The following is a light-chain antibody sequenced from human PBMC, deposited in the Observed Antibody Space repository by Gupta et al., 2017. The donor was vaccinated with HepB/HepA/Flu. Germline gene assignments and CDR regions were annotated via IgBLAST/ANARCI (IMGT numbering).Light chain of an antibody. CDR3: HQYSRSPWT. V-gene: IGKV3-20*01. J-gene: IGKJ1*01. CDR1: QRVSS. Sequence: EIVLTQSPGTLSLSPGEGATLSCRASQRVSSIAWYQQKYGQSPTLLIYGASNRAAGIADRFSGSGSGTDFTLTISRLEPEDFAVYYCHQYSRSPWTFGQGTKVEIK. CDR2: GAS.